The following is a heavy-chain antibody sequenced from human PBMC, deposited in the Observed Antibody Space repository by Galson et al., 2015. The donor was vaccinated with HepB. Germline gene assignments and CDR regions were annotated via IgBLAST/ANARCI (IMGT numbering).Heavy chain of an antibody. CDR3: ARTGMSLAARGMDV. D-gene: IGHD1-14*01. J-gene: IGHJ6*02. CDR1: GYTFTSYA. V-gene: IGHV1-3*01. CDR2: INAGNGNT. Sequence: SVKVSCKASGYTFTSYAMHWVRQAPGQRLEWMGWINAGNGNTKYSQKFQGRVTMTRDTSTSTVYMELSSLRSEDTAVYYCARTGMSLAARGMDVWGQGTTVTVSS.